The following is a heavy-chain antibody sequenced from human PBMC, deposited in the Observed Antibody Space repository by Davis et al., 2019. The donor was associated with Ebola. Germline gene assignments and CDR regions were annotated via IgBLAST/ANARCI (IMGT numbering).Heavy chain of an antibody. CDR1: GGSFSGSY. Sequence: MPSETLSLTCAVYGGSFSGSYWSWIRQPPGKGLEWIGYIYYSGSTNYNPSLKSRVTISVDTSKNQFSLKLSSVTAADTAVYYCARDAYYYDSSGYYGRGGFDYGGQGTLVTVSS. CDR2: IYYSGST. V-gene: IGHV4-59*01. J-gene: IGHJ4*02. D-gene: IGHD3-22*01. CDR3: ARDAYYYDSSGYYGRGGFDY.